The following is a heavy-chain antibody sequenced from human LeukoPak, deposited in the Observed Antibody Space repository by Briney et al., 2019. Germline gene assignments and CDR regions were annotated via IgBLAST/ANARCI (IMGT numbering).Heavy chain of an antibody. CDR1: GGSISSSSYY. D-gene: IGHD3-22*01. J-gene: IGHJ4*02. CDR2: VYYTGST. V-gene: IGHV4-39*07. Sequence: PSETLSLTCTVSGGSISSSSYYWGWIRQPPGKGLEGFGSVYYTGSTYYNPSLQSRVTISVDTSKNQFSLKLSSVTAADTAVFYCATLGNRASGYYLPSDYWGQGTLVTVSS. CDR3: ATLGNRASGYYLPSDY.